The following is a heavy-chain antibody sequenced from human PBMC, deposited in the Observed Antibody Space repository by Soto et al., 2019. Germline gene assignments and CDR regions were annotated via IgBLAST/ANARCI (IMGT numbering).Heavy chain of an antibody. Sequence: PSETLSLTCTVSGGSISSSSYYWGWILQSPGKGLEWIGSVYYSGSTYYSPSLKSRVTISGDTSKKEISLRLSSVTAADTAVYYCARISVASRYMDVWGKGTTVTVSS. J-gene: IGHJ6*03. D-gene: IGHD5-12*01. CDR2: VYYSGST. CDR1: GGSISSSSYY. CDR3: ARISVASRYMDV. V-gene: IGHV4-39*01.